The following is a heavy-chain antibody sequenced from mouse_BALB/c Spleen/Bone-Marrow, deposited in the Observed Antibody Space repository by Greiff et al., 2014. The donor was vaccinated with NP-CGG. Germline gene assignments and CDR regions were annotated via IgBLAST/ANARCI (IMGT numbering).Heavy chain of an antibody. V-gene: IGHV1S81*02. J-gene: IGHJ2*01. Sequence: VKLQESWAELVKPGASVKLSCKASGYTFTSYWMHWVKQRPGQGLEWIGEIDPGTGRTDYNKKFKSRATLTVDKSSSTAYMHLSSLTSEDSAVYYCARINGYDYWGQGTTLTVSS. D-gene: IGHD2-2*01. CDR3: ARINGYDY. CDR1: GYTFTSYW. CDR2: IDPGTGRT.